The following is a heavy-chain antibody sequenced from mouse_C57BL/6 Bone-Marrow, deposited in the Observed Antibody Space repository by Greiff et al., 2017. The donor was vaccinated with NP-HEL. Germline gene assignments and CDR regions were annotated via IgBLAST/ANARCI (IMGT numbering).Heavy chain of an antibody. J-gene: IGHJ3*01. V-gene: IGHV1-50*01. CDR2: IDPSDSYT. CDR3: ATRGLLRPAWFAY. D-gene: IGHD2-3*01. Sequence: VQLQQPGAELVKPGASVKLSCKASGYTFTSYWMQWVKQRPGQGLEWIGEIDPSDSYTNYNQKFKGKATLTVDTSSSTAYMQLSSLTSEDSAVYYCATRGLLRPAWFAYWGQGTLVTVSA. CDR1: GYTFTSYW.